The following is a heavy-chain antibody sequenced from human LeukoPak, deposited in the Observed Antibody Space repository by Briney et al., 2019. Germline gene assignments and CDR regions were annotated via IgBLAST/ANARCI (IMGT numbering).Heavy chain of an antibody. V-gene: IGHV3-23*01. Sequence: GGSLRLSCAASGFTFSSYAMSWVRQAPGKGLEWVSAISGSGGSTYYADSVKGRFTISRDNSKNTLYLQMNSLRAEDTAVYYCAKDALVPLRFLEWLTYYFDYWGQGTLVTVSS. CDR1: GFTFSSYA. D-gene: IGHD3-3*01. CDR2: ISGSGGST. J-gene: IGHJ4*02. CDR3: AKDALVPLRFLEWLTYYFDY.